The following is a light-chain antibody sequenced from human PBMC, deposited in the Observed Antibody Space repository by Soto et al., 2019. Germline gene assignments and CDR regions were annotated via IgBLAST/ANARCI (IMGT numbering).Light chain of an antibody. CDR1: QIVGGDT. CDR3: QQYHWAPDT. V-gene: IGKV3-20*01. CDR2: GAS. J-gene: IGKJ5*01. Sequence: VWTQSPGTLSLSPGERATLSCRASQIVGGDTLAWFQQRPGQAPRLVIYGASNRAAGIPDRFSGSGSGTDFTLTVSRLEPEDFAMYYCQQYHWAPDTFGQGTRLEIK.